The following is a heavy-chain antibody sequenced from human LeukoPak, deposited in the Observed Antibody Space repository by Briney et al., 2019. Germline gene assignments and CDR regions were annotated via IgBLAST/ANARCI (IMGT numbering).Heavy chain of an antibody. CDR1: GGSISSYY. V-gene: IGHV4-59*01. CDR3: ARGPRITMVRGVIIPPRKHNWFDP. J-gene: IGHJ5*02. CDR2: IYYSGST. D-gene: IGHD3-10*01. Sequence: SETLSLTCTVSGGSISSYYWSWIRQPPGKGLEWIGYIYYSGSTNYNPSLKSRVTISVDTSKNQFSLKLSSVTAADMAVYYCARGPRITMVRGVIIPPRKHNWFDPWGQGTLVTVSS.